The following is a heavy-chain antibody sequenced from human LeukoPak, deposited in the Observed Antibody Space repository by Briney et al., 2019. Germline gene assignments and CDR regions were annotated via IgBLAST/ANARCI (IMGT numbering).Heavy chain of an antibody. D-gene: IGHD6-13*01. CDR1: GGSIRNYY. J-gene: IGHJ4*02. CDR3: AIRFGRLEAGGTPFDS. V-gene: IGHV4-59*12. Sequence: SETLSLTCTVSGGSIRNYYWSWIRQPPGKGLEWLGYIYYSGSTNDNPSLKSRVTISVATSKKQSSLKLTSVTAADTALYYCAIRFGRLEAGGTPFDSWGQGNLVTLSS. CDR2: IYYSGST.